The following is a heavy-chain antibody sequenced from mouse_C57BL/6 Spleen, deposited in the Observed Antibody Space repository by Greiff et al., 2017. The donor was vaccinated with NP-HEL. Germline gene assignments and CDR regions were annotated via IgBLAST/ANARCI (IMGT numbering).Heavy chain of an antibody. V-gene: IGHV1-82*01. CDR1: GYAFSSSW. CDR3: ARSLITTVVARGFAY. CDR2: IYPGDGDT. J-gene: IGHJ3*01. Sequence: QVQLKQSGPELVKPGASVKISCKASGYAFSSSWMNWVKQRPGKGLEWIGRIYPGDGDTNYNGKFKGKATLTADKSSSTAYMQLSSLTSEDSAVYFCARSLITTVVARGFAYWGQGTLVTVSA. D-gene: IGHD1-1*01.